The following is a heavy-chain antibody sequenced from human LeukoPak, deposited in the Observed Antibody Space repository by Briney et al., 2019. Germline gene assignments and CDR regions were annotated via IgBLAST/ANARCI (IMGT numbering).Heavy chain of an antibody. V-gene: IGHV3-11*01. D-gene: IGHD3-22*01. CDR2: ISSSGGTI. CDR3: ARDTRNYYDSSGYASFDY. J-gene: IGHJ4*02. Sequence: PGGSLRLSCAASGFTFSDYYMSWIRQAPGKGLEWVSYISSSGGTIYYADSVKGRFTISRDNAKNSLYLQMNSLRAEDTAVNYCARDTRNYYDSSGYASFDYWGQGTLVTVSS. CDR1: GFTFSDYY.